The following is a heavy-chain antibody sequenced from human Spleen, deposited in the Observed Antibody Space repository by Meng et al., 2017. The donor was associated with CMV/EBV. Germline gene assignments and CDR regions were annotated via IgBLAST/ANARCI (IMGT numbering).Heavy chain of an antibody. CDR2: VMEDGVVK. D-gene: IGHD2/OR15-2a*01. CDR1: LFSIENYR. J-gene: IGHJ4*02. V-gene: IGHV3-7*01. Sequence: GEPMKISCEASLFSIENYRMAWVRQAPNKGLEWVANVMEDGVVKYYLDSVRGRFTISRDNAKKSAYLQMNSLRVEDTAVYYCATLSGVHDYWGQGTLVTVSS. CDR3: ATLSGVHDY.